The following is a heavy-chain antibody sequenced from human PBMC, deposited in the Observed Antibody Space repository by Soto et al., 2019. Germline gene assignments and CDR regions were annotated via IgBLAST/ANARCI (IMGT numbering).Heavy chain of an antibody. Sequence: QVQLVESGGGVVQPGRSLRLSCAASGFTFSSYGMHWVRQAPGKGLEWVAVISYDGSNKYYADSVKGRFTISRDNSKNTLYLQIISLRAEDMAVYYCAKDRIVVTQDSSGPFDYWGQGTLVTVSS. V-gene: IGHV3-30*18. CDR3: AKDRIVVTQDSSGPFDY. J-gene: IGHJ4*02. CDR2: ISYDGSNK. D-gene: IGHD3-22*01. CDR1: GFTFSSYG.